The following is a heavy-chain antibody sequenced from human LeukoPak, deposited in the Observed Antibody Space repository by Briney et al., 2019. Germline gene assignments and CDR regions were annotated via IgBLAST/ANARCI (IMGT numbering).Heavy chain of an antibody. CDR1: GYTFTGCY. J-gene: IGHJ5*02. CDR2: INPNSGGT. V-gene: IGHV1-2*02. Sequence: ASVKVSCKASGYTFTGCYMHWVRQAPGQGLEWMGWINPNSGGTNYAQKFQGRVTMTRDTSISTAYMELSRLTSDDTAVYYCARHGAAGSSHVDPWGQGTLVTISS. CDR3: ARHGAAGSSHVDP. D-gene: IGHD6-13*01.